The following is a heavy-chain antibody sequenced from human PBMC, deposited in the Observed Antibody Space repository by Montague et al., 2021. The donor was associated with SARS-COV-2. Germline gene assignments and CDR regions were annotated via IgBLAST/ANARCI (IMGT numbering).Heavy chain of an antibody. CDR3: ARDHGSGWFTFDY. Sequence: SLRLSCAASGFTVSSNYMSWVRQAPGKGLEWVSVIYSGGSTYYADSVKGRFTISRHNSKNTLYLQMNSLRAEDTAMYYCARDHGSGWFTFDYWGQGTLVTVSS. D-gene: IGHD6-19*01. J-gene: IGHJ4*02. V-gene: IGHV3-53*04. CDR1: GFTVSSNY. CDR2: IYSGGST.